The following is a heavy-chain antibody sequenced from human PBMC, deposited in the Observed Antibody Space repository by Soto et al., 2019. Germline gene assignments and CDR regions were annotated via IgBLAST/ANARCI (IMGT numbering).Heavy chain of an antibody. CDR2: MNPNSGNT. CDR3: ARGIFGVVIPIGYYYYGMDV. CDR1: GYTFTSYD. J-gene: IGHJ6*02. D-gene: IGHD3-3*01. V-gene: IGHV1-8*01. Sequence: ASVKVSCKASGYTFTSYDINWVRQATGQGLEWMGWMNPNSGNTGYAQKFQGRVTMTRNTSMSTAYMELSSLRSEDTAVYYCARGIFGVVIPIGYYYYGMDVWGQGTTVTVSS.